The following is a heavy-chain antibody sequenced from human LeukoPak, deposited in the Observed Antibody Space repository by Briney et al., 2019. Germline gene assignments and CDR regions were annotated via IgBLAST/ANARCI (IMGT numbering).Heavy chain of an antibody. CDR1: GGTFSSYA. J-gene: IGHJ3*02. CDR2: IIPIFGTA. Sequence: SVKVSCKASGGTFSSYAISWVRQAPGQGLEWMGRIIPIFGTANYAQKFQGRVTITTDESTSTAYMELSSLRPEDTAVYYCATYEKEIAAAGGGAFDIWGQGTVVTVSS. D-gene: IGHD6-13*01. V-gene: IGHV1-69*05. CDR3: ATYEKEIAAAGGGAFDI.